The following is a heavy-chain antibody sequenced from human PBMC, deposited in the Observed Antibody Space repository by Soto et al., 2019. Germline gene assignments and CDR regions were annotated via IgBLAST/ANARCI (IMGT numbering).Heavy chain of an antibody. CDR2: ISGSDDST. J-gene: IGHJ4*02. D-gene: IGHD6-6*01. Sequence: EVQLLESGGGLVQPGESLRLSCAASGFTFSSYAMSWVRQAPGKGLVWVSVISGSDDSTYYADSVKGRFTISRDNSKNTPYLQMNRLRAAETAVYYCAKRRSSSTFDYRGQGTLVTVSS. V-gene: IGHV3-23*01. CDR1: GFTFSSYA. CDR3: AKRRSSSTFDY.